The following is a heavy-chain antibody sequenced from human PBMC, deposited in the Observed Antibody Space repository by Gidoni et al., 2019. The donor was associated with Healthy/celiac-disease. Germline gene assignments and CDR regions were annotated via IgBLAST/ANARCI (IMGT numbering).Heavy chain of an antibody. CDR3: VRDTDAVGEGVDAFDI. V-gene: IGHV3-33*01. CDR2: IWYDGSNK. Sequence: QVQLVESGGGVVQPGSSLRLSCAASGFTFSSYGMHWVRQAPGKGLEWVAVIWYDGSNKYYADSVKGRFTISRDNSKNTLYLQMNSLRAEDTAVYYCVRDTDAVGEGVDAFDIWGQGTMVTVSS. CDR1: GFTFSSYG. J-gene: IGHJ3*02. D-gene: IGHD3-16*01.